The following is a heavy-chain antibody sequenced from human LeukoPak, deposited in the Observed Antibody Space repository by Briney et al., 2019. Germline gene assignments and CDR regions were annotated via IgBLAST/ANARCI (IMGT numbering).Heavy chain of an antibody. CDR3: ARVKTIFGPMDV. CDR2: ISSSGSTI. Sequence: GGSLRLSCAASGFTFSSYEMNWVRQAPGKGLEWVSYISSSGSTIYYADSVKGRFTISRDNAKNSLYLQMNSLRAEDTAVYYCARVKTIFGPMDVWGKGTTVTVSS. D-gene: IGHD3-3*01. V-gene: IGHV3-48*03. CDR1: GFTFSSYE. J-gene: IGHJ6*03.